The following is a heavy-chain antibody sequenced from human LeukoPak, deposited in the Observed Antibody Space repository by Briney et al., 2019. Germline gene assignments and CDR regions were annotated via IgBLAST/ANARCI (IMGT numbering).Heavy chain of an antibody. J-gene: IGHJ4*02. CDR2: ISYDGSNK. V-gene: IGHV3-30*18. CDR1: GFTFSSYG. D-gene: IGHD2-21*02. Sequence: GGSLRLSCAASGFTFSSYGMHWVRQAPGKGLEWVAVISYDGSNKYYAASVKGRFTISRDNSKNTLYLQMNSLRAEDTAVYYCAKSGGDYGFDDYWGQRTLVTVSS. CDR3: AKSGGDYGFDDY.